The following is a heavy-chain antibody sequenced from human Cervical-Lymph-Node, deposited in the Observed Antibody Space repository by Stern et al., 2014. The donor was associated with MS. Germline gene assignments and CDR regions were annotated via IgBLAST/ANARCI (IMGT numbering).Heavy chain of an antibody. CDR1: GGSVSSGSYY. V-gene: IGHV4-61*01. J-gene: IGHJ4*02. D-gene: IGHD6-13*01. CDR2: IYYSGST. CDR3: ARARQQLVRVGYFDY. Sequence: QVQLQESGPGLVKPSETLSLTCTVSGGSVSSGSYYWSWIRQPPGKGLEWIGYIYYSGSTNYNPSLKSRVTISVDTSKNQFSLKLSSVTAADTAVYYCARARQQLVRVGYFDYWGQGTLVTVSS.